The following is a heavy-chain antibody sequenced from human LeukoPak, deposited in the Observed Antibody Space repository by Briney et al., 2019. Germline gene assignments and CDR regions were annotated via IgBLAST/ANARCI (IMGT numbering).Heavy chain of an antibody. J-gene: IGHJ3*02. CDR1: GFTFSSYS. CDR2: ISGSGGST. Sequence: GGSLRLSCAASGFTFSSYSMNWVRQAPGKGLEWVSGISGSGGSTYYADSVKGRFTISRDNSENTLYLQMNSLRAEDTAVYYCAKGLRMTTVTTDAFDIWGQGTMVTVSS. D-gene: IGHD4-17*01. CDR3: AKGLRMTTVTTDAFDI. V-gene: IGHV3-23*01.